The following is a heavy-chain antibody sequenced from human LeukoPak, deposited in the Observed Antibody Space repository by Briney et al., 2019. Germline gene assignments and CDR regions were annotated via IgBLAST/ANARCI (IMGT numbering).Heavy chain of an antibody. CDR3: DTPTNWFDP. J-gene: IGHJ5*02. CDR1: GGSISSGSYY. CDR2: IYTSGST. D-gene: IGHD2-2*02. V-gene: IGHV4-61*02. Sequence: SETLSLTCTVSGGSISSGSYYWSWIRQPAGKGLEWIGRIYTSGSTNYNPSLKSRVTISVDTSKNQFSLKLSSVTAADTAVYYCDTPTNWFDPWGQGTLVTVSS.